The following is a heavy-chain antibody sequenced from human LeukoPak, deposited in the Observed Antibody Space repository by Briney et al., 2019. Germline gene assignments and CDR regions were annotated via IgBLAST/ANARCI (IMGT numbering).Heavy chain of an antibody. Sequence: ASVKVSCKASGGTFSSYAVSWVRQAPGQGLEWMGGIIPIFGTANYAQKFQGRVTITADESTSTAYMELSSLRSEDTAVYYCAADARLVVAATPFDYWGQGTLVTVSS. CDR1: GGTFSSYA. D-gene: IGHD2-15*01. V-gene: IGHV1-69*13. J-gene: IGHJ4*02. CDR3: AADARLVVAATPFDY. CDR2: IIPIFGTA.